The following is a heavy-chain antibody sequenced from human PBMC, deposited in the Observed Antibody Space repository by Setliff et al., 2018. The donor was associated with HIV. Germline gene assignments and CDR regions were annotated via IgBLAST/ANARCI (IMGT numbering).Heavy chain of an antibody. CDR1: GASISSQY. CDR2: VYSSGNT. J-gene: IGHJ6*03. Sequence: SETLSLTCIVSGASISSQYWSWVRQPAGKGLEWIGRVYSSGNTNYNPSFKSRVTMSVDTSKNQFSLNLNSVTAADTAVYYCARVQVGDPYYYTRDVWGKGTTVTVSS. CDR3: ARVQVGDPYYYTRDV. V-gene: IGHV4-4*07. D-gene: IGHD2-8*02.